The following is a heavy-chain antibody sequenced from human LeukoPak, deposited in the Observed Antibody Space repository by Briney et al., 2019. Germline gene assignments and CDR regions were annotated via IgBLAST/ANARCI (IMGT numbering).Heavy chain of an antibody. Sequence: GGSLRLSCAASGFTFSSYSMNWVRQAPGKGLEWVANIKQDGSEKYYVDSVKGRFTISRDNAKNSLYLQMNSLRAEDTAVYYCARVKRSSGWYRRPTSNWFDPWGQGTLVTVSS. D-gene: IGHD6-19*01. CDR1: GFTFSSYS. V-gene: IGHV3-7*01. CDR3: ARVKRSSGWYRRPTSNWFDP. J-gene: IGHJ5*02. CDR2: IKQDGSEK.